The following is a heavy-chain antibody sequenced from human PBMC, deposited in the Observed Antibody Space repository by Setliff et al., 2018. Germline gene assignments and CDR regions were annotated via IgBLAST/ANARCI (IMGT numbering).Heavy chain of an antibody. Sequence: GGSLRLSCAASGFTFSNSWMSWVRQAPGKGLEWVTNIKQDGSEKYYVDSVKGRFTISRDNAKNSLYLQMSSLRAEDTAVYYCARETLPYYFDYWGQGTLVTVSS. V-gene: IGHV3-7*01. CDR2: IKQDGSEK. J-gene: IGHJ4*02. CDR3: ARETLPYYFDY. CDR1: GFTFSNSW.